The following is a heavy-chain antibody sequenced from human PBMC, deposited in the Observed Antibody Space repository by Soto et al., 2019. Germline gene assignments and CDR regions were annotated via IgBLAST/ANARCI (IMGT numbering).Heavy chain of an antibody. V-gene: IGHV3-21*01. J-gene: IGHJ4*02. CDR3: ARDVNYDSSGYDY. Sequence: GGSLRLSCAASGFTFSSYSMNWVRQAPGKGLEWVSSISSSSSYIYYADSVKGRFTISRDNAKNSLYLQMNSLRAEDTAVYYCARDVNYDSSGYDYWGQGTLVTVSS. CDR2: ISSSSSYI. CDR1: GFTFSSYS. D-gene: IGHD3-22*01.